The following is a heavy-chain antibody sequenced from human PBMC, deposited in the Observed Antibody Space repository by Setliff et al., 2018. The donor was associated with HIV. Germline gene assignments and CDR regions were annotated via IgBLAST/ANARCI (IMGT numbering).Heavy chain of an antibody. J-gene: IGHJ4*02. D-gene: IGHD3-22*01. CDR2: IYYSGST. Sequence: SETLSLTCTVSGGSISSYFWSWIRQPPGKGLEWIGYIYYSGSTNYNPSLKSRVTISADTFKNQFSLKLNSVTAADTAVYYCARVSAGKDYYDSSGYYYRFDYWGQGTLVTVSS. V-gene: IGHV4-59*01. CDR1: GGSISSYF. CDR3: ARVSAGKDYYDSSGYYYRFDY.